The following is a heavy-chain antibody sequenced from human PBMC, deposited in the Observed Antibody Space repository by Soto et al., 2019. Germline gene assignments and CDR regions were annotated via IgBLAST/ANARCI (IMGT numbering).Heavy chain of an antibody. V-gene: IGHV3-66*01. CDR3: ARDVRYCSSTSCYYMDV. J-gene: IGHJ6*03. D-gene: IGHD2-2*01. CDR1: GFTVSSNY. CDR2: IYSGGST. Sequence: GGSLRLSCAASGFTVSSNYMSWVRQAPGKGLEWVSVIYSGGSTYYADSVKGRFTISRDNPKNTLYLQMNSLRAEDTAVYYCARDVRYCSSTSCYYMDVWGKGTTVTVSS.